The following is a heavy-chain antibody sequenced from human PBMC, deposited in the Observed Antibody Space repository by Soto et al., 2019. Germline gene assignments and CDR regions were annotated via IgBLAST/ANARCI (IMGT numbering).Heavy chain of an antibody. D-gene: IGHD6-6*01. CDR2: IYYSGST. J-gene: IGHJ4*02. CDR3: ARYSPEYSSSSYFGY. CDR1: GGSISSYY. V-gene: IGHV4-59*08. Sequence: SETLSLTCTESGGSISSYYWSWIRQPPGKGLEWIGYIYYSGSTNYNPSLKSRVTISVDTSKNQFSLKLSSVTAADTAVYYCARYSPEYSSSSYFGYWGQGTLVPFSS.